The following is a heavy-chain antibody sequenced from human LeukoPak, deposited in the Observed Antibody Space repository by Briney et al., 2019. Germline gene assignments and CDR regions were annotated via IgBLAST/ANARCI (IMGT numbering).Heavy chain of an antibody. V-gene: IGHV5-51*01. Sequence: PGESVKISCKGSGYSFASYWIGWVRQMPGKGMEWMGIIYPGDSDTRYSPSFQGQVTISADKSISTAYLQWSSLRASDTAMYYCARLEWELLAYYYYMDVWGKGTTVTVSS. CDR3: ARLEWELLAYYYYMDV. CDR2: IYPGDSDT. D-gene: IGHD1-26*01. CDR1: GYSFASYW. J-gene: IGHJ6*03.